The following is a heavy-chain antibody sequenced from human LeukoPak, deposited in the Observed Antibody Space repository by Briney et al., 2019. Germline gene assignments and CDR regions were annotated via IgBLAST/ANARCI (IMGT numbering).Heavy chain of an antibody. CDR1: GGSLSSFY. J-gene: IGHJ4*02. CDR2: IYYSEST. V-gene: IGHV4-59*08. D-gene: IGHD3-10*01. CDR3: ARHRGSGSFIDY. Sequence: SSETLSLTCTVSGGSLSSFYWSWIRQPPGKGLEWIGYIYYSESTNYNPSLKSRVTISVDTSKNQFSLKLSSVTAADTAVYYCARHRGSGSFIDYWGQGTLITVSS.